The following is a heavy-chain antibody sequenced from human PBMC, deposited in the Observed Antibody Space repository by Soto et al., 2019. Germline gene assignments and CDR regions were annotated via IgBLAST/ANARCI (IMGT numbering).Heavy chain of an antibody. Sequence: QVRLVQSGGEVKKPGASVKVPCKASGYTFSSYGITWVRQAPGQGLEWMGWISPDNGDTNSVQKFQGRVTMTTDTSTNTAYMELRSLRSDDTAVYYCARGAEYIQYWGQGTVVTVSS. CDR2: ISPDNGDT. V-gene: IGHV1-18*01. J-gene: IGHJ1*01. CDR1: GYTFSSYG. CDR3: ARGAEYIQY.